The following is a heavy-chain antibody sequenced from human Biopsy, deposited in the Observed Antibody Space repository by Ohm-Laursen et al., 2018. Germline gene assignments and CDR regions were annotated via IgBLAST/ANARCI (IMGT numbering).Heavy chain of an antibody. CDR1: GYSISSGYY. CDR2: IYHSGST. CDR3: ARGQALKSFYY. J-gene: IGHJ4*02. V-gene: IGHV4-38-2*01. Sequence: SETLSLTCAVSGYSISSGYYWGWIRQPPGKGLEWIGSIYHSGSTYYNPSLKSRVTISVDTSKNQFSLKLSSVTAADTAGYYCARGQALKSFYYWGQGTLVTVSS.